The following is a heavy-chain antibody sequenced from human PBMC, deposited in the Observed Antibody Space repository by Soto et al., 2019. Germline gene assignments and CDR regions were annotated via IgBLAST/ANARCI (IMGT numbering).Heavy chain of an antibody. CDR1: WFPLFSHS. Sequence: PGGAPRLSFSAPWFPLFSHSLRWVPPAPWEGAGGVSAISGSGGSTYYADSVKGRFTISRDNSKNTLYLQMNSLRAEDTAVYYCAKVGFLGYCSSTSCPNWFDPWGQGTLVTVSS. V-gene: IGHV3-23*01. CDR2: ISGSGGST. J-gene: IGHJ5*02. D-gene: IGHD2-2*01. CDR3: AKVGFLGYCSSTSCPNWFDP.